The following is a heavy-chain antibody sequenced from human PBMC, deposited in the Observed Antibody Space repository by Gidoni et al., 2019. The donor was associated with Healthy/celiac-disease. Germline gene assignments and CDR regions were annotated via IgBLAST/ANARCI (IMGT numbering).Heavy chain of an antibody. Sequence: QVQLVQSGAEVEKPGASVKVSGKASGYTFTGSYIHWVRQAPGQGLGWMGIINPSGGSKSYEQKFQGRVTMTRDTSTSTVYMELSSLRSEDTAVYYCARDRYYDSSGYYPQFDYWGQGTLVTVSS. CDR3: ARDRYYDSSGYYPQFDY. V-gene: IGHV1-46*01. J-gene: IGHJ4*02. CDR1: GYTFTGSY. CDR2: INPSGGSK. D-gene: IGHD3-22*01.